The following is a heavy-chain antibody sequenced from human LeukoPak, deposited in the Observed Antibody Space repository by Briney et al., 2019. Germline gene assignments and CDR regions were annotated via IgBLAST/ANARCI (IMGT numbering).Heavy chain of an antibody. J-gene: IGHJ4*01. Sequence: GGSLRLSCAVSGFTFSSHWMNWVRQAPGKGLEWVASIRQDGGEKSYVDSVKGRFTTSRDNTKNSLYLQINSLRAEDTAVYYCARDGTAAGLYFDLWGQGTLVTVSS. V-gene: IGHV3-7*01. CDR3: ARDGTAAGLYFDL. CDR1: GFTFSSHW. CDR2: IRQDGGEK. D-gene: IGHD6-13*01.